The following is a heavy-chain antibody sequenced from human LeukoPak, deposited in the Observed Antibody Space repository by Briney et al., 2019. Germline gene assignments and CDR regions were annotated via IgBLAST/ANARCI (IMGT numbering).Heavy chain of an antibody. Sequence: SETLSLTCAVSGYSISSGHYWGWIRQPPGKGLEWIGTIYHSGSTYYNPSLKSRVTISVDTSKNQFSLKLTSVTAADTAVYYCARVRGYCSSTICYRYYFDYWGQGTLVTVSS. V-gene: IGHV4-38-2*01. CDR3: ARVRGYCSSTICYRYYFDY. D-gene: IGHD2-2*01. CDR2: IYHSGST. CDR1: GYSISSGHY. J-gene: IGHJ4*02.